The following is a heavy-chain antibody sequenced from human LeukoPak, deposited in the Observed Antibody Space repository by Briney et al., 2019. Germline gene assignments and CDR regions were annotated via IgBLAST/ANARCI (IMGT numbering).Heavy chain of an antibody. Sequence: PSETLSLTCTVSGGSISSYYWSWIRQPPGKGLEWIGYIYCSGSTNYNPSLKSRVTISVDTSKNRFSLKLSSVTAADTAVYYCARVGGGSYYGNWFDPWGQGTLVTVSS. D-gene: IGHD1-26*01. V-gene: IGHV4-59*01. CDR3: ARVGGGSYYGNWFDP. CDR2: IYCSGST. CDR1: GGSISSYY. J-gene: IGHJ5*02.